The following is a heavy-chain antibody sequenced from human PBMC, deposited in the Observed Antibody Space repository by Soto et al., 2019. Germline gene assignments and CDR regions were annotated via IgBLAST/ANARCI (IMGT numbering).Heavy chain of an antibody. J-gene: IGHJ3*02. D-gene: IGHD3-22*01. Sequence: QMPLVQSGPGVKKPGTSVKVSCKASGFTFTSSAVQWVRQARGQRLEWIGWIVVGSGNTNYAQKFQERVTITRDMSTSTAYMELSSLRSEDTAVYYCAAPSYYYDSSGWNAFDIWGQGTMVTVSS. CDR2: IVVGSGNT. CDR3: AAPSYYYDSSGWNAFDI. CDR1: GFTFTSSA. V-gene: IGHV1-58*01.